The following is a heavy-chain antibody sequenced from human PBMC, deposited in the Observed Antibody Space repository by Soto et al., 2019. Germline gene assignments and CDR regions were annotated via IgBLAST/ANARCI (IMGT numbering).Heavy chain of an antibody. CDR1: GFTFSNAW. CDR3: TTSYYYGSGRSPVDY. D-gene: IGHD3-10*01. Sequence: EVQLVESGGGLVKPGGSLRLSCAASGFTFSNAWMNWVRQAPGKGLEWVGRIKSKTDGGTTDYAAPVKGRFTISRDDSKNTLYLQMNSLKTEDTAVYYCTTSYYYGSGRSPVDYWGQGTLVTVSS. CDR2: IKSKTDGGTT. V-gene: IGHV3-15*07. J-gene: IGHJ4*02.